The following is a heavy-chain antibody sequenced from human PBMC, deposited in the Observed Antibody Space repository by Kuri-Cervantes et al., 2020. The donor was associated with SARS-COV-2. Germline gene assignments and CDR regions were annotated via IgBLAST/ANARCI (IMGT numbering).Heavy chain of an antibody. CDR3: ARGALWSRNLFDP. CDR1: GGSISSYY. J-gene: IGHJ5*02. D-gene: IGHD3-10*01. CDR2: IYYSGST. Sequence: SETLCLTCTVSGGSISSYYWSWIRQPPGKGLEWIGYIYYSGSTNYNPSLKNRVTILVNTTKNQFSLMLSSVPAADKAVYYCARGALWSRNLFDPWGQGTLVTVSS. V-gene: IGHV4-59*12.